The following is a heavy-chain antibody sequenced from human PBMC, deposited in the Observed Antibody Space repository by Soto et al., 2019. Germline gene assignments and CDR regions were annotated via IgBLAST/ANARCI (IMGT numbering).Heavy chain of an antibody. V-gene: IGHV4-39*01. Sequence: SETLSLTCTVSGGSISSSSYYWGWIRQPPGKGLEWIGSIYYSGSTYYNPSLKSRVTISVDTSKNQFSLKLSSVTAADTAVYYCARLSGSPGNWFDPWGQGTLVTVSS. CDR3: ARLSGSPGNWFDP. CDR2: IYYSGST. J-gene: IGHJ5*02. CDR1: GGSISSSSYY. D-gene: IGHD1-26*01.